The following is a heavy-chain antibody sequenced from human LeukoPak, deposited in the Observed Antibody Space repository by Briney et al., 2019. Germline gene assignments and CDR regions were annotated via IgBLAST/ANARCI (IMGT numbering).Heavy chain of an antibody. V-gene: IGHV4-4*08. J-gene: IGHJ3*01. CDR3: GREGYGSVRTAGAFDV. Sequence: SETLSLTCTVSDDSISDYYRGWIRQPPGKGLEWIGYFHNSGTSTYNPSLKSRVSISVDTSKNQLSLNLTSVTAADTAVYYCGREGYGSVRTAGAFDVWGQGTMLTVSS. D-gene: IGHD3-10*01. CDR1: DDSISDYY. CDR2: FHNSGTS.